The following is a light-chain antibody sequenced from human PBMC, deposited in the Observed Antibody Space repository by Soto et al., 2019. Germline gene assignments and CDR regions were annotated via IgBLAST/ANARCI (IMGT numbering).Light chain of an antibody. CDR2: YDD. J-gene: IGLJ1*01. CDR3: AAWYDSLNGHV. Sequence: QSVLTQPPSVSEAPRQRVTISCSGSSSNIGNNAVNWYQQLPGKAPKLLIYYDDVLPSGVSDRFSGSKSGTSASLGISGLQSQDQPQYYCAAWYDSLNGHVFGTGTKVTVL. CDR1: SSNIGNNA. V-gene: IGLV1-36*01.